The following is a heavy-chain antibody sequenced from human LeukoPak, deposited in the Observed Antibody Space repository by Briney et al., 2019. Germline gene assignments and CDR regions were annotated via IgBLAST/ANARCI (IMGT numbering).Heavy chain of an antibody. CDR1: GFTFSSYG. CDR2: ISYDGSDK. V-gene: IGHV3-30*18. J-gene: IGHJ4*02. CDR3: AKGYSSGLYKLYYFDF. D-gene: IGHD6-19*01. Sequence: PGRSLRLSCAASGFTFSSYGMHWVRQAPGKGLEWVALISYDGSDKGYADSVKGRFTISRDNSRNTLYLQMNSLRAEDTAVYYCAKGYSSGLYKLYYFDFWGQGTLVTVSS.